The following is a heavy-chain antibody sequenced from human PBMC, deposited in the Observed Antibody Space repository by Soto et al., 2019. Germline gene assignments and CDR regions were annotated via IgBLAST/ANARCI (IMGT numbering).Heavy chain of an antibody. D-gene: IGHD1-26*01. Sequence: QVQLVESGGGVVQPGRSLRLSCAASGFTFNSYGMHWVRQGPGNGLEWVAFISYDSTKTYYADSVKGRFTISRDNSNNALYVQMYSLTGEDTAVYYCARTRSAWSDFHYYSLDVWGQGTTVTVSS. J-gene: IGHJ6*02. CDR1: GFTFNSYG. CDR2: ISYDSTKT. V-gene: IGHV3-30*03. CDR3: ARTRSAWSDFHYYSLDV.